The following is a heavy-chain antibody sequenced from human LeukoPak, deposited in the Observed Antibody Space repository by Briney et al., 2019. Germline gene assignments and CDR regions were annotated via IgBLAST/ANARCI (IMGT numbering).Heavy chain of an antibody. D-gene: IGHD1/OR15-1a*01. CDR1: GFTFSSYA. V-gene: IGHV3-30*04. CDR2: ISYDGINQ. CDR3: TLTTFGVVYYFDY. Sequence: PGRSLRLSCAPSGFTFSSYAMHSVRHAPGKGLEWVALISYDGINQYYADSVTGRFIISRDNSKNTLYLQLNSLRLEDTAVYYCTLTTFGVVYYFDYWGQGTLVTVSS. J-gene: IGHJ4*02.